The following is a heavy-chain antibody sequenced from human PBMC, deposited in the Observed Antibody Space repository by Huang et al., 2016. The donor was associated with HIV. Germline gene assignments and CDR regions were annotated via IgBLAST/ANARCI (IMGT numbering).Heavy chain of an antibody. CDR2: ISYDGSKK. J-gene: IGHJ4*02. D-gene: IGHD6-19*01. CDR3: ARTNPRVAVAGTFDY. Sequence: QVQLVESGGGVVQPGRSLRLSCAASGFTFSKYAMHWVRQAPGKGLEWVAVISYDGSKKDHADSVKGRFTISRDNSKNTLYLQMNSRRAEDTAVDYCARTNPRVAVAGTFDYWGQGTLVTVSS. V-gene: IGHV3-30-3*01. CDR1: GFTFSKYA.